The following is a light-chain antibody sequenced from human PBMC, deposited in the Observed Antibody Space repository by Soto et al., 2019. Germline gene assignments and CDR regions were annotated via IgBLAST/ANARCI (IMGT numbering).Light chain of an antibody. V-gene: IGLV1-40*01. CDR3: LSFDSSLSVV. CDR2: GNT. Sequence: QAVVTQPPSVSGAPGQRVTISCTGSSSNIGAGYDVHWYQQLPGRAPHPPIYGNTNRPSGVPDRFSGSKSGTSASLAITGLQAEDEADYYCLSFDSSLSVVFGGGTKLTVL. J-gene: IGLJ2*01. CDR1: SSNIGAGYD.